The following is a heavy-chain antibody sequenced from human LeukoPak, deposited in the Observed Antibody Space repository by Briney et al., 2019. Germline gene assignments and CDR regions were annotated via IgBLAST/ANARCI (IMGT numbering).Heavy chain of an antibody. D-gene: IGHD3-10*01. CDR2: INHSGST. CDR3: ARGPPYYYDLGLRSTAYYFDY. V-gene: IGHV4-34*01. CDR1: GGSFSGYY. J-gene: IGHJ4*02. Sequence: SETLSLTCAVYGGSFSGYYWSWIRQPPGKGLEWIGEINHSGSTNYNPSLKSRVTISVDTSKNQFSLKLSSVAAADTAVYYCARGPPYYYDLGLRSTAYYFDYWGQGTLVTVSS.